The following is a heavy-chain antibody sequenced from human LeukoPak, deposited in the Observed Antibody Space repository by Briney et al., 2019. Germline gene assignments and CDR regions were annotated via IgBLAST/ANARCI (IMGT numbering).Heavy chain of an antibody. CDR1: GYSFTSYW. V-gene: IGHV5-51*01. Sequence: GESLKISCKGSGYSFTSYWIGWVRQMPGKGLEWMGIIYPGDSDTRYSPSFQGQVTISADKSISTAYLQWSSLKASDTAMYYCARALDYGDYADKPYYYYGMDVWGQGTTVTVSS. D-gene: IGHD4-17*01. CDR2: IYPGDSDT. CDR3: ARALDYGDYADKPYYYYGMDV. J-gene: IGHJ6*02.